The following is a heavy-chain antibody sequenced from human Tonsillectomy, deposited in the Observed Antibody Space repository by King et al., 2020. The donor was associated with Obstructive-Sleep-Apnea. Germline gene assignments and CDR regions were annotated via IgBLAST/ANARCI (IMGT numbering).Heavy chain of an antibody. Sequence: QLQESGPGLVKPSQTLSLTCTVSGGSISSGGYYWSWIRQHPGKGLEWIGYIYYSGSTYYNPSLKSRVTISVDTSKNQFSLKLSSVTAADTAVYYCARDNSGGNSGMDVWGQGTTVTVSS. CDR2: IYYSGST. V-gene: IGHV4-31*03. CDR3: ARDNSGGNSGMDV. CDR1: GGSISSGGYY. J-gene: IGHJ6*02. D-gene: IGHD4-23*01.